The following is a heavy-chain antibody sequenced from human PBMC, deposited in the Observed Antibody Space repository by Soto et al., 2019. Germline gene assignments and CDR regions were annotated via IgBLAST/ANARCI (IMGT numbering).Heavy chain of an antibody. Sequence: GESLKISCKGSGYSFTSYWISWVRQMPGKGLEWMGRIDPSDSYTNYSPSFQGHVTMSADKSISTAYLQWSSLKASDTAMYYCARPYYDSSGYKGLYYYGMDVWGQGTTVTVSS. J-gene: IGHJ6*02. CDR2: IDPSDSYT. D-gene: IGHD3-22*01. CDR3: ARPYYDSSGYKGLYYYGMDV. CDR1: GYSFTSYW. V-gene: IGHV5-10-1*01.